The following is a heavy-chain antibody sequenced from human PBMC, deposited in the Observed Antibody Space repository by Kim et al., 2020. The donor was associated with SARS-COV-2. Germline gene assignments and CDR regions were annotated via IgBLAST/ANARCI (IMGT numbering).Heavy chain of an antibody. J-gene: IGHJ5*02. Sequence: GGSLRLSCAASGFTFSSYSMNWVRQAPGKGLEWVSSISSSSSYIYYADSVKGRFTISRDNAKNSLYLQMNSLRAEDTAVYYCALIRDPGRFDPWGQGTLVTVSS. D-gene: IGHD2-8*01. CDR1: GFTFSSYS. V-gene: IGHV3-21*01. CDR3: ALIRDPGRFDP. CDR2: ISSSSSYI.